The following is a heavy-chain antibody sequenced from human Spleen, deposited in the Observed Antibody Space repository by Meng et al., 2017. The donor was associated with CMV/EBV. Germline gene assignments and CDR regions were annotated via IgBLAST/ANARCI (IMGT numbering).Heavy chain of an antibody. CDR1: GFSFSSYS. J-gene: IGHJ4*02. CDR2: ISSSSSYI. V-gene: IGHV3-21*06. Sequence: GESLKISCAASGFSFSSYSMNWVRQAPGKGLEWVSSISSSSSYIYYADSVKGRFTISRDNAKNSVFLQMKSLRTEDTAVYYCARGPKGNGAPFDYWGQGNLVTVSS. CDR3: ARGPKGNGAPFDY. D-gene: IGHD1-1*01.